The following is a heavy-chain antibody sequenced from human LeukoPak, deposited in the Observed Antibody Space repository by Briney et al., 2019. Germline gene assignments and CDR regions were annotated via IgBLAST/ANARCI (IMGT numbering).Heavy chain of an antibody. CDR2: ISNEGNYK. V-gene: IGHV3-30*18. J-gene: IGHJ4*02. D-gene: IGHD3-10*01. CDR3: AKGGHYLFDY. Sequence: GRSLRLSCEGSGFTFGRHGMHWVRQAPGKGLEWVAVISNEGNYKYYGDSVKGRFAISRDNFKNTTYLQMNYLRPEDTAVYFCAKGGHYLFDYWGQGALVTVSS. CDR1: GFTFGRHG.